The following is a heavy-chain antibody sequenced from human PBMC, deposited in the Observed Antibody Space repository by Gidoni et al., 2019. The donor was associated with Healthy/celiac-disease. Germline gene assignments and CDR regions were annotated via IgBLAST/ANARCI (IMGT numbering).Heavy chain of an antibody. CDR3: AKGSLYSSGWSAEYFQH. V-gene: IGHV3-30*18. CDR2: ISYDGSNK. J-gene: IGHJ1*01. Sequence: QVQLVESGGGVVQPGRSLRLSCAASGFTFSSYGMHWVRQAPGKGLEWVAVISYDGSNKYYADSVKGRFTISRDNSKNTRYLQMNSLRAEDTAVYYCAKGSLYSSGWSAEYFQHWGQGTLVTVSS. CDR1: GFTFSSYG. D-gene: IGHD6-19*01.